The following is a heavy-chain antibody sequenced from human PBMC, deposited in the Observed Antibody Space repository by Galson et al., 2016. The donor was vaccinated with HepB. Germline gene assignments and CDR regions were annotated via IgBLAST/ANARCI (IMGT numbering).Heavy chain of an antibody. Sequence: SVKVSCKASGYSFTGYGISWVRQAPGQGLGWVGWISTYIRSTKYAQKLQGRVIMTTDTSTSTAYMELRGLRSDDTAIYYCARTWSRSTTGARRSRSYYFDNWGQGTRITVTS. CDR3: ARTWSRSTTGARRSRSYYFDN. D-gene: IGHD6-6*01. CDR1: GYSFTGYG. J-gene: IGHJ4*02. CDR2: ISTYIRST. V-gene: IGHV1-18*01.